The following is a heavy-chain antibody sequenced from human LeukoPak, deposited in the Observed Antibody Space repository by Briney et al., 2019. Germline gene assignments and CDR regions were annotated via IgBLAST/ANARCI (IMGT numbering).Heavy chain of an antibody. Sequence: GGSLRLSCAASGFIFTNYFMSWVRQAPGKGLEWVASTKHDGSEKYYVDSVRGRFTISRDNTMNSLYLQMSSLRAEDTAVYYCATDRGWRTSGYYLYYFEYWGQGTPVTYSS. CDR3: ATDRGWRTSGYYLYYFEY. J-gene: IGHJ4*02. D-gene: IGHD3-3*01. CDR1: GFIFTNYF. V-gene: IGHV3-7*01. CDR2: TKHDGSEK.